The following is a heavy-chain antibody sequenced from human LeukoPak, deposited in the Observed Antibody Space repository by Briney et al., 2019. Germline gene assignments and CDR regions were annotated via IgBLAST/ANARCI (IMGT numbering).Heavy chain of an antibody. D-gene: IGHD2-15*01. CDR2: INPAGSET. CDR1: GFPFSAYW. CDR3: ARFGYVAAVDV. Sequence: GGTLRLSCAASGFPFSAYWMTWVRQAPGTGLEWVANINPAGSETYYVDPVKGRFSISRDNAKNLVYLQMNSLRAEDTAVYHCARFGYVAAVDVWGRGTLVTVSS. J-gene: IGHJ4*01. V-gene: IGHV3-7*01.